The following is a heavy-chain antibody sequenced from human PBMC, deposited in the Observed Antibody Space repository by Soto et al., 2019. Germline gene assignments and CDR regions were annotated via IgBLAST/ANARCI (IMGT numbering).Heavy chain of an antibody. J-gene: IGHJ5*02. V-gene: IGHV4-34*01. CDR3: ARGRIAARRHWFAP. D-gene: IGHD6-6*01. CDR1: GGSFSGYY. Sequence: QVQLQQWGAGLLKPSETLSLTCAVYGGSFSGYYWSWIRQPPGKGLEWIGEINHSGSTNYNPSLKSRVTISVDTSKNQFSRKLSSVTAADTAVYYCARGRIAARRHWFAPWGQGTLVTVSS. CDR2: INHSGST.